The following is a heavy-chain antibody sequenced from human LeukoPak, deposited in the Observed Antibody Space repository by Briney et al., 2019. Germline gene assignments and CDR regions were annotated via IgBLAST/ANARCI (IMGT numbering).Heavy chain of an antibody. Sequence: GGSLRLSCAASGFTFSDHYMDWVRQAPGKGLEWVGRIRNKAKSYTTEYAASVKGRFTISRDDSENSLYLQMNSLRAEDTAVYYCAKGRGVAARLAYFDYWGQGTLVTVSS. CDR1: GFTFSDHY. V-gene: IGHV3-72*01. J-gene: IGHJ4*02. CDR3: AKGRGVAARLAYFDY. D-gene: IGHD6-6*01. CDR2: IRNKAKSYTT.